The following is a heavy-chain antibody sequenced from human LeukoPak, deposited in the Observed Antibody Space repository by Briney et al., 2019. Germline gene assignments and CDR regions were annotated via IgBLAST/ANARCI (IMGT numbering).Heavy chain of an antibody. J-gene: IGHJ4*02. V-gene: IGHV3-48*01. CDR3: ARDPRALDY. Sequence: GGSLRLSCAASGFTLSSYSMNWVRQAPGKGLEWVSYIRIGSSTIHYADSVKGRFTISRDNAKNSLYLQMNSLRAEDTAVYYCARDPRALDYWGQGTLVTVSS. CDR1: GFTLSSYS. CDR2: IRIGSSTI.